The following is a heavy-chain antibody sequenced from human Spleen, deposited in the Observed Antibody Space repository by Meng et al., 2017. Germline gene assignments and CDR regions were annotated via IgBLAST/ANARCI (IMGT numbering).Heavy chain of an antibody. Sequence: PTLVEPTQTLTLTCTFSGFSLSATGMRVSWIRQAPGKALEWLARIDWDDDKFYTSSLKTRLTISKNTSKNQVVLTMTNVDPADTATYFCVRTYYSRSWFFDYWGQGTMVTVSS. CDR3: VRTYYSRSWFFDY. CDR1: GFSLSATGMR. CDR2: IDWDDDK. D-gene: IGHD6-13*01. J-gene: IGHJ4*02. V-gene: IGHV2-70*04.